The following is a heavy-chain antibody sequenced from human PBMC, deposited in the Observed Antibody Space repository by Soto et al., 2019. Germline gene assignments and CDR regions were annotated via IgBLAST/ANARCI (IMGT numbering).Heavy chain of an antibody. V-gene: IGHV2-5*01. Sequence: QITLKESGPTLVKPTQTLTLTCTYSGFSLTTSGAGVGWIRQPPGKALEWLALISWKDDKRYNPGLESRLTITKDTSKKQVNLTLTNMDPVDTATYFWAHRYGGNYNRWGLDAWGQGTRVTVSS. CDR3: AHRYGGNYNRWGLDA. CDR1: GFSLTTSGAG. CDR2: ISWKDDK. J-gene: IGHJ5*02. D-gene: IGHD4-17*01.